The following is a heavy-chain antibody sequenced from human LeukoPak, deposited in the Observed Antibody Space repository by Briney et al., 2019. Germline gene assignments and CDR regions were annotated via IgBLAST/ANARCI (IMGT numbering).Heavy chain of an antibody. D-gene: IGHD6-19*01. CDR1: GYTFTHYD. CDR2: ISPYNGDT. J-gene: IGHJ4*02. CDR3: ARRIAVAGSPVYYFDY. V-gene: IGHV1-18*01. Sequence: ASVKVSCKPSGYTFTHYDICWVRQAPGQGLEWMGRISPYNGDTYYAQKLQGRVTMTTDTSTRTAYLQLESLTSDDTAVYYCARRIAVAGSPVYYFDYWGQGTLVTVSS.